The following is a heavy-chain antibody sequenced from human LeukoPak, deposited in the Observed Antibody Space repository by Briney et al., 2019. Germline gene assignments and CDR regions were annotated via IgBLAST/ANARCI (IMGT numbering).Heavy chain of an antibody. CDR2: INPNNGGT. D-gene: IGHD3-9*01. J-gene: IGHJ5*02. CDR3: ARESTSGYRDWLDP. CDR1: GYTFTDYY. Sequence: GASVKVSCKASGYTFTDYYMHWVRQAPGQGLEWMGWINPNNGGTTYAQNFQGRVTMTRDTSISTAYMELSRLRFDDTAVYYCARESTSGYRDWLDPWGQGTLVTVSS. V-gene: IGHV1-2*02.